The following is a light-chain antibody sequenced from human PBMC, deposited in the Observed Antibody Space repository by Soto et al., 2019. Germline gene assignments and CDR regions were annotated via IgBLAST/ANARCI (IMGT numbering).Light chain of an antibody. CDR1: GSDVGSYNL. CDR2: EGT. V-gene: IGLV2-23*01. Sequence: QSVLTQPASVSGSPGQSITISCTGTGSDVGSYNLVSWYQQHPGKVPKLMIYEGTKRPSGVSHRFSGSNSGSTASLTISGLQAEDEADYYCQSYDNSLSVYVFGTGTKLTVL. CDR3: QSYDNSLSVYV. J-gene: IGLJ1*01.